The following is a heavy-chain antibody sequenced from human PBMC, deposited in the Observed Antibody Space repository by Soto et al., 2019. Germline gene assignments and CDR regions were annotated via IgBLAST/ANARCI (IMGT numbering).Heavy chain of an antibody. CDR3: ARPLPRDSIGYYYGMDV. Sequence: PAGTLTLSCAASGYTFSSYAMSWARQAQGPGLERVSAISGSGGSTYYADSVNSRFTISRDNTTNTQYLQMNSLCAEDTAVDYCARPLPRDSIGYYYGMDVWGQGTTVTVSS. J-gene: IGHJ6*02. D-gene: IGHD3-22*01. CDR2: ISGSGGST. CDR1: GYTFSSYA. V-gene: IGHV3-23*01.